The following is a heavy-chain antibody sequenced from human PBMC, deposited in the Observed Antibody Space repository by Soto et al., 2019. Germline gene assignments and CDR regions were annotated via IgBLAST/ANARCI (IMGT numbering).Heavy chain of an antibody. CDR2: IYPGDSDT. Sequence: GESLKISCKGSGYSFTSYWIGWVRQMPGKGLEWMGIIYPGDSDTRYSPSFQGQVTISADKSISTAYLQWSSLKASDTAMYYCARAYGWNYDFWSGYVGYYYYVLDVWGQGTTVTVSS. V-gene: IGHV5-51*01. J-gene: IGHJ6*02. D-gene: IGHD3-3*01. CDR3: ARAYGWNYDFWSGYVGYYYYVLDV. CDR1: GYSFTSYW.